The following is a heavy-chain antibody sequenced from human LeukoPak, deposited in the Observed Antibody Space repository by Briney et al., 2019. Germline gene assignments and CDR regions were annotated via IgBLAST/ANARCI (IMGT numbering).Heavy chain of an antibody. CDR1: GFTFSSYW. D-gene: IGHD6-13*01. V-gene: IGHV3-7*01. CDR3: ARDIEAAGLFLDY. CDR2: MKYDGSEK. Sequence: GGSLRLTCAASGFTFSSYWMSWVRQAPGKGLEWVANMKYDGSEKYYVDSVKGRFTISRDNAKNSLYLQMNSLRAEDTAVYYCARDIEAAGLFLDYWGQGTLVTVSS. J-gene: IGHJ4*02.